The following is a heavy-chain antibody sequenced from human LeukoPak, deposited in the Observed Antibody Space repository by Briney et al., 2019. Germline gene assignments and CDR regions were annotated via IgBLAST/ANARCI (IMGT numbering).Heavy chain of an antibody. J-gene: IGHJ6*02. V-gene: IGHV3-53*01. Sequence: PGGSLRLSCAASGFTVSSNYMSWVRQAPGKGLEWVSVVYSGGSTYYADSVKGRFTISRDNSKNTLYLQVNSLRAEDTAVYYCASAGYYYYYGMDVWGQGTTVTVSS. CDR1: GFTVSSNY. CDR2: VYSGGST. CDR3: ASAGYYYYYGMDV.